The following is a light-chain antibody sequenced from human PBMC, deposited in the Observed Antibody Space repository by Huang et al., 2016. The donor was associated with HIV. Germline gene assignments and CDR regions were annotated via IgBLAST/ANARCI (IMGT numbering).Light chain of an antibody. Sequence: EIVMTQSPATLSVSPGERATLSCRASQSVSSNLAWYQQKPGQAPRLLIYGASTSATGIPARFRGSGSVTEFTLTDSSLQSEDSAVYYSQQYNKWPPITFGQGTRLEIK. CDR1: QSVSSN. CDR2: GAS. V-gene: IGKV3-15*01. J-gene: IGKJ5*01. CDR3: QQYNKWPPIT.